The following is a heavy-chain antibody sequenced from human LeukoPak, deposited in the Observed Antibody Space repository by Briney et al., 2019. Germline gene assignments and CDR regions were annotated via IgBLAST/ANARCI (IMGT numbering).Heavy chain of an antibody. CDR2: IYYSGST. CDR3: ARGEGWLQQFDY. CDR1: GGSISSYD. D-gene: IGHD5-24*01. V-gene: IGHV4-59*01. Sequence: SETLSLTCTVSGGSISSYDWSWIRQPPGKGLEWIGYIYYSGSTNYNPSLKSRVTISVDTSKNQFSLKLSSVTAADTAVYYCARGEGWLQQFDYWGQGTLVTVSS. J-gene: IGHJ4*02.